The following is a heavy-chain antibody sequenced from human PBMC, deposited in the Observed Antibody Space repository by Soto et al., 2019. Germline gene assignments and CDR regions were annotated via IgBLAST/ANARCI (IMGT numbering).Heavy chain of an antibody. CDR1: GFTFSSYG. J-gene: IGHJ4*02. CDR3: AKSSCTNGVCYISY. Sequence: QVQLVESGGGVVQPGRSLRLSCAASGFTFSSYGMHWVRQAPGKGLEWVAVISYDGSNKYYADSVKGRFTISRDNSKNTLYLQMNSLRAEDTAVYYCAKSSCTNGVCYISYWGQGTLVTVSS. V-gene: IGHV3-30*18. CDR2: ISYDGSNK. D-gene: IGHD2-8*01.